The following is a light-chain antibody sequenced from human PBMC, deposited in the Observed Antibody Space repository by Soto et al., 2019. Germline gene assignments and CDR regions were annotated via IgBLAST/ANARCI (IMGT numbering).Light chain of an antibody. CDR2: GAS. Sequence: EIVLTQSPGTLSLSPGERATLSCRASQSVSSSYLAWYQQKPGQAPRVLIHGASSRATGIPDRFSGSGSGTDFTLTISRLEPEDFAGYFCQQYGNPPPNAFGQGNKVEIK. CDR1: QSVSSSY. CDR3: QQYGNPPPNA. J-gene: IGKJ2*01. V-gene: IGKV3-20*01.